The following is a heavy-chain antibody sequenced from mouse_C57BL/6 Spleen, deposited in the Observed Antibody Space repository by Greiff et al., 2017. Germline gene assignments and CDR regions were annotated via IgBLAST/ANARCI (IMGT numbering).Heavy chain of an antibody. CDR3: SCRAGPGYNAMAY. V-gene: IGHV1-52*01. CDR2: IDPSDSDT. J-gene: IGHJ4*01. CDR1: GYTFTSYC. Sequence: VQLQQSGAELVRPGSSVKLSCKASGYTFTSYCMHWVKQRPIQGLEWIGNIDPSDSDTHYNQKFKDKATLTADTSSSTAYMQLNSLTSEDSAVYYCSCRAGPGYNAMAYWGQGTSVTVS. D-gene: IGHD4-1*01.